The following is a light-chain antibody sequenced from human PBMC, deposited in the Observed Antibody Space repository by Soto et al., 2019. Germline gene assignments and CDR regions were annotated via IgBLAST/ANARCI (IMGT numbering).Light chain of an antibody. J-gene: IGKJ5*01. CDR3: QHFGSSPRST. V-gene: IGKV3-20*01. CDR2: STS. CDR1: QSVSTTY. Sequence: VLTQSPGTLSLSPGERATLSCTASQSVSTTYLAWYQQKPGQAPSLVIYSTSHRATGTPDRFSGSGSGTEFTLTINRLEPEDFAVYYCQHFGSSPRSTFGQGTRLEIK.